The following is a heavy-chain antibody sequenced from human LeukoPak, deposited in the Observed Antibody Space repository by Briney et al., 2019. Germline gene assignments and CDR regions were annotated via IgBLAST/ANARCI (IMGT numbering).Heavy chain of an antibody. D-gene: IGHD3-22*01. CDR1: GFTFNSYG. V-gene: IGHV3-30*02. Sequence: GGSLRLSCAASGFTFNSYGIHWVRQAPGKGLEWGAFIRFDGSNNYYADSVKGRFTISRDNSKNTLYLQMNSLRAEDPAVYYCAKDGGGYYPYYYYYMDVWGKGNTVTISS. J-gene: IGHJ6*03. CDR3: AKDGGGYYPYYYYYMDV. CDR2: IRFDGSNN.